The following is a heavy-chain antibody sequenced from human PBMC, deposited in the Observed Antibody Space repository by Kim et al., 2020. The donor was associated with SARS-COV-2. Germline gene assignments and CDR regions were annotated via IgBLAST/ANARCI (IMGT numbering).Heavy chain of an antibody. CDR2: IDPSDSYT. J-gene: IGHJ6*02. D-gene: IGHD6-13*01. CDR1: GYSFTSYW. V-gene: IGHV5-10-1*01. CDR3: ARRNLSPLTAAGTNYYYYGMDV. Sequence: GESLKISCKGSGYSFTSYWISWVRQMPGKGLEGMGRIDPSDSYTNYSPSFQGHVTISADKSISTAYLQWSSLKASDTAMYYCARRNLSPLTAAGTNYYYYGMDVWGQRTTVTVSS.